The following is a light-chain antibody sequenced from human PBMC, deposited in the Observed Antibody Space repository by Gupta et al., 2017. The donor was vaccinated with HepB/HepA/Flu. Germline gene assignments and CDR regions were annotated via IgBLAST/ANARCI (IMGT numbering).Light chain of an antibody. Sequence: DIQINQSPSTLSASVGDRVTITCRASQSISNWLAWYQQKAGKAPKLLIYKASSLESGVPSRFSGSGSGTEFTLTISSLQPDDFATYYCQKYNSQGTFGQGTKVEIK. V-gene: IGKV1-5*03. J-gene: IGKJ1*01. CDR2: KAS. CDR3: QKYNSQGT. CDR1: QSISNW.